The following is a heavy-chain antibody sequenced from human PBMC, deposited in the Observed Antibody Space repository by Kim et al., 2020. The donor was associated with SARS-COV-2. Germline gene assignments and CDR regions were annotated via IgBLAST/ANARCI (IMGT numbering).Heavy chain of an antibody. CDR3: AKDPPLWFGGGGFDY. Sequence: DSVKGRFTISRDNSKNTLYLQMNSLRAEDTAVYYCAKDPPLWFGGGGFDYWGQGTLVTVSS. V-gene: IGHV3-23*01. J-gene: IGHJ4*02. D-gene: IGHD3-10*01.